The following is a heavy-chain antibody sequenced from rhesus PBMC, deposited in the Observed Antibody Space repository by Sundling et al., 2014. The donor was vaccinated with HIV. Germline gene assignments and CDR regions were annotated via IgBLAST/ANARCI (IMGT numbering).Heavy chain of an antibody. CDR1: GASISSYW. Sequence: QVQLQESGPGLVKPSETLSLTCTVSGASISSYWWSWIRQSPGKGLEWIGYISGSGSRANYNPSLKSRVTLSLDTSKNHFSLKLRSVTAADTAVYYCARDEILEYCSGSDCEEYWYLDLWGPGTPITISS. V-gene: IGHV4-169*02. CDR3: ARDEILEYCSGSDCEEYWYLDL. D-gene: IGHD2-21*01. CDR2: ISGSGSRA. J-gene: IGHJ2*01.